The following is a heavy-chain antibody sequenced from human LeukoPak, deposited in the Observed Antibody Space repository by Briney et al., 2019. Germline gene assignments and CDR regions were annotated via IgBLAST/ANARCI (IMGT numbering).Heavy chain of an antibody. CDR1: GGSISSYF. J-gene: IGHJ5*02. CDR2: INYPGST. Sequence: SETLSLTGTVSGGSISSYFWSWIRQPPGKGLDWIADINYPGSTNYNPSLKSRVTISVDTSKNQFSLKLSSVTAADTAVYYCARTTKYQFKWAGFDPWGQGTLVTVSS. V-gene: IGHV4-59*08. CDR3: ARTTKYQFKWAGFDP. D-gene: IGHD2-2*01.